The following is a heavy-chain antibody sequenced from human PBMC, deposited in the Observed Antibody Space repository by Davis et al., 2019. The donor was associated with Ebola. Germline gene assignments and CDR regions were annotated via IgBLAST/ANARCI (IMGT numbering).Heavy chain of an antibody. CDR3: ARGVYYYDRGGSLDY. Sequence: ASVKVSCKASGYTFTSYHIHWVRQAPGQGLEWMGIINPSGGSTSYAQKFQGRVALTRDTSTSTVYMEMSSLRSEDTAVYYCARGVYYYDRGGSLDYWGQGTLVTVPS. D-gene: IGHD3-22*01. V-gene: IGHV1-46*01. J-gene: IGHJ4*02. CDR2: INPSGGST. CDR1: GYTFTSYH.